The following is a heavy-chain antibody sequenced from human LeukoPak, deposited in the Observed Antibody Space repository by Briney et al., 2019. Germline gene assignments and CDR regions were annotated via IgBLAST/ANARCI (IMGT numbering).Heavy chain of an antibody. J-gene: IGHJ6*03. CDR2: ISGSGGST. D-gene: IGHD3-16*01. CDR3: ARGGGPGYYYYYYMDV. V-gene: IGHV3-23*01. CDR1: GFTFSSYA. Sequence: PGGSLRLSCAASGFTFSSYAMSWVRQAPGKGLEWVSAISGSGGSTYYADSVKGRFTISRDNSKNTLYLQMYSLRAEDTAVYYCARGGGPGYYYYYYMDVWGKGTTVTVSS.